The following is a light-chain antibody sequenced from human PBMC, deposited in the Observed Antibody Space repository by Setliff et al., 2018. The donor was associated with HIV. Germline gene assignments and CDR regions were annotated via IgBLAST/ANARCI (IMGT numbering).Light chain of an antibody. V-gene: IGLV2-14*03. Sequence: QSVLTQPASVSGSPGQSITISCTGTSSDIGSSNFVSWYQQHPGKAPKVMIYNVDKRPSGVSDRFYASKSGNTASLTISGLQTEDEADYYCSSYRSTSALVVFGGGTKVTVL. CDR1: SSDIGSSNF. CDR3: SSYRSTSALVV. CDR2: NVD. J-gene: IGLJ2*01.